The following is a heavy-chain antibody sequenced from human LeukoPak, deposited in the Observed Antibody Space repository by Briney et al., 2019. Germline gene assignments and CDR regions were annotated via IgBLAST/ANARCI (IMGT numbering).Heavy chain of an antibody. D-gene: IGHD4-17*01. CDR2: IYYRGST. CDR1: GYSISNYY. CDR3: ARGGDYGDLRYFDY. Sequence: KSSETLSLTCTVSGYSISNYYWSWIRQPPGKGLEWIGYIYYRGSTNYNPSLKSRVTFSVDTSKNQFSLKLNSVTAADTAVYYCARGGDYGDLRYFDYWGQGTLVTVSS. J-gene: IGHJ4*02. V-gene: IGHV4-59*01.